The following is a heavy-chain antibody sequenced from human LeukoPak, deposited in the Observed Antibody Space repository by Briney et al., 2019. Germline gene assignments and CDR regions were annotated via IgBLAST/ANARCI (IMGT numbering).Heavy chain of an antibody. CDR2: TYYRSKWYN. CDR1: GDSVSSNGAA. CDR3: ARDPSGCSGGSCYRKYYFDY. J-gene: IGHJ4*02. V-gene: IGHV6-1*01. Sequence: SQTLSLTCAISGDSVSSNGAAWNWIRQSPSRGLEWLGRTYYRSKWYNDYAVSVKSRITINPDTSKNQFSLQLNSVTPEDTAVYYCARDPSGCSGGSCYRKYYFDYWGQGTLVTVSS. D-gene: IGHD2-15*01.